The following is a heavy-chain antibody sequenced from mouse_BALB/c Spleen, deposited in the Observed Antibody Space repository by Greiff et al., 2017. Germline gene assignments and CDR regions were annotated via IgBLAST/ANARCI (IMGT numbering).Heavy chain of an antibody. V-gene: IGHV1S81*02. CDR1: GYTFTSYW. CDR3: SPAAWFAY. Sequence: VKLQQPGAELVKPGASVKLSCKASGYTFTSYWMHWVKQRPGQGLEWIGEINPSNGRTNYNEKFKSKATLTVDKSSSTAYMQLSSLTSEDSAVYYCSPAAWFAYWGQGTLVTVSA. CDR2: INPSNGRT. J-gene: IGHJ3*01.